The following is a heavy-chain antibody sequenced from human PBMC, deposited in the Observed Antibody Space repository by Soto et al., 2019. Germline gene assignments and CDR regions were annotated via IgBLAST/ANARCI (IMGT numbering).Heavy chain of an antibody. D-gene: IGHD1-1*01. CDR3: ARGRYGDY. CDR2: ISARNGNT. V-gene: IGHV1-18*01. Sequence: QVHLVQSGAEVKKPGASVKVSCKASGYTFTSYGITWVRQAPGQGLEWMGWISARNGNTDYAQKLQGRVIVTRDTSTSTAYMELRSLISDDTAVYYCARGRYGDYWGHGALVTVSS. J-gene: IGHJ4*01. CDR1: GYTFTSYG.